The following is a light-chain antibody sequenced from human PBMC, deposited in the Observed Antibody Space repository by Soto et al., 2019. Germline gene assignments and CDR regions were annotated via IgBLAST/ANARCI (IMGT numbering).Light chain of an antibody. CDR3: SSYAGKGV. CDR1: SSDVGDYNY. Sequence: QSALTQPPSASGSPGQSVTISCTGTSSDVGDYNYVSWYQQHPGKAPKLMIYEVSKRRSGVPDRFSGSKSGNTASLTVSGLQAEDEADYYCSSYAGKGVFGGGTKVTVL. CDR2: EVS. V-gene: IGLV2-8*01. J-gene: IGLJ2*01.